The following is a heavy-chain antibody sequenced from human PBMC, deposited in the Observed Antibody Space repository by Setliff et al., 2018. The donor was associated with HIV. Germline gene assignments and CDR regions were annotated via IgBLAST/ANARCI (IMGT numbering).Heavy chain of an antibody. Sequence: PSETLSLTCTASYATISTADYYWSWIRQPPGKGLEWIGFVSYTGTTHYNPSLKSRLTISIDTSENQFSLKLSSVTAADTAVYYCARLSTTSRDFDSWGQGTLVTAPQ. CDR2: VSYTGTT. D-gene: IGHD2-2*01. V-gene: IGHV4-30-4*01. J-gene: IGHJ4*02. CDR1: YATISTADYY. CDR3: ARLSTTSRDFDS.